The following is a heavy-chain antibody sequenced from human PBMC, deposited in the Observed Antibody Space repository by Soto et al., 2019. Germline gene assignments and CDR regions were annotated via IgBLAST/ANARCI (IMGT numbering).Heavy chain of an antibody. CDR2: INHSGST. CDR1: GGSFSGYY. J-gene: IGHJ6*02. Sequence: PSETLSLTCAVYGGSFSGYYWSWIRQPPGKGLEWIGEINHSGSTNYNPSLKSRVTISVDTSKNQFSLKLSSVTAADTAVYYCARLTYYVYGMDVWGQGITVTVSS. V-gene: IGHV4-34*01. CDR3: ARLTYYVYGMDV. D-gene: IGHD3-16*01.